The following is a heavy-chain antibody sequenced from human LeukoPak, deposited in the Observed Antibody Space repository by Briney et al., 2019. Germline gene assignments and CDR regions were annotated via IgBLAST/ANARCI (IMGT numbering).Heavy chain of an antibody. V-gene: IGHV4-38-2*02. CDR3: ARVLQQLVFDI. CDR2: IYHSGST. Sequence: SETLSLTCTDSGYSISSGYYWGWIRQPPGKGLEWIGSIYHSGSTYYNPSLKSRVTISVDTSKNQFSLKLSSVTAADTAVYYCARVLQQLVFDIWGQGTMVTVSS. J-gene: IGHJ3*02. CDR1: GYSISSGYY. D-gene: IGHD6-6*01.